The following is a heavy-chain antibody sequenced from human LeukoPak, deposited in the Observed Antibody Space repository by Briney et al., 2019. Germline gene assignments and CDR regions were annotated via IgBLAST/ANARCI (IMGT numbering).Heavy chain of an antibody. D-gene: IGHD2-15*01. CDR2: IIPIFGTA. CDR1: GGTFSNYG. V-gene: IGHV1-69*13. CDR3: ARDLYSRGYDAFDI. J-gene: IGHJ3*02. Sequence: SVKVSCKASGGTFSNYGISWVRQAPGEGLEWMGGIIPIFGTANYAQKFQGRVTITADESTSTAYMELSSLRSEDMAVYYCARDLYSRGYDAFDIWGQGTMVTVSS.